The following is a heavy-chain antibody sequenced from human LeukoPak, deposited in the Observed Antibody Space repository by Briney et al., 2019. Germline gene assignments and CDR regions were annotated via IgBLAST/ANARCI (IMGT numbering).Heavy chain of an antibody. V-gene: IGHV3-43*02. CDR1: GFIFDNYA. Sequence: GGSLRLSCAAPGFIFDNYALHWVRQAPGKGLEWVSLISGDGGSTFYADSVRGRFTISRDNTRKSLSLQMSSLRSEDTALYYCARESETSGWYDYWGEGTLVTVSS. J-gene: IGHJ4*02. D-gene: IGHD6-19*01. CDR3: ARESETSGWYDY. CDR2: ISGDGGST.